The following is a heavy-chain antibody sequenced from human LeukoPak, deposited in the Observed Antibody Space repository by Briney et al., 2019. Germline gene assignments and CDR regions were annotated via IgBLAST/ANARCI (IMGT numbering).Heavy chain of an antibody. CDR2: ISYDGSNK. Sequence: GRSLRLSCAASGFIFRNCAIHWVRQAPGKGLEWVTIISYDGSNKYYADSVRGRFTISRDNSKNTLYLQMNSLRREDTAVYYCAKGLSDGDYDLDYWGQGTLVAVSS. J-gene: IGHJ4*02. CDR3: AKGLSDGDYDLDY. V-gene: IGHV3-30*04. CDR1: GFIFRNCA. D-gene: IGHD4-17*01.